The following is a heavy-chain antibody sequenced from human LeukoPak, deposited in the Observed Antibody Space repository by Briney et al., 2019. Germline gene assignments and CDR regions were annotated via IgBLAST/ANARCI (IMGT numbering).Heavy chain of an antibody. CDR1: GFTFNNYA. CDR2: VTDPADTT. V-gene: IGHV3-23*01. J-gene: IGHJ4*02. CDR3: AKGAAIDH. Sequence: GGCLRLSCAASGFTFNNYAMNWVRQAPGKGLEWVAAVTDPADTTYYADSVKGRFTISRDSFKDTVYLQMNRLGAEDTALYYCAKGAAIDHWGQGTLVTVSS. D-gene: IGHD5-24*01.